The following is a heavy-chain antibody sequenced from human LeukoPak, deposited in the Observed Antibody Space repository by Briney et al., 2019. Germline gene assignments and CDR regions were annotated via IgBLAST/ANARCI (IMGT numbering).Heavy chain of an antibody. CDR2: ISGGGETT. J-gene: IGHJ4*02. D-gene: IGHD5-18*01. Sequence: GGSLRLSCAASGFTFNNYAMNWVRQAPGKGLEWVSSISGGGETTYYADSAKGRFTISRDNSKNTLYLQMNSLRAEDTAVYYCATHVDTAMVTGFDYWGQGTLVTVSS. CDR1: GFTFNNYA. V-gene: IGHV3-23*01. CDR3: ATHVDTAMVTGFDY.